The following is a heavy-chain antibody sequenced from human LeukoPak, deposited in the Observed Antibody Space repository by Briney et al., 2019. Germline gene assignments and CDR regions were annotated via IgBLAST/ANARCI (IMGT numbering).Heavy chain of an antibody. J-gene: IGHJ4*02. CDR2: IYYSGST. CDR1: GGSISSGDYY. D-gene: IGHD3-9*01. CDR3: ARGLGDSFGFDY. V-gene: IGHV4-30-4*01. Sequence: SETLSLTCTVSGGSISSGDYYWSWIRQPPGKGLEWIGYIYYSGSTYYNPSLKSRVTISVDTSKNQFSLNLNSVTAADTAVYYCARGLGDSFGFDYWGRGTLVTVSS.